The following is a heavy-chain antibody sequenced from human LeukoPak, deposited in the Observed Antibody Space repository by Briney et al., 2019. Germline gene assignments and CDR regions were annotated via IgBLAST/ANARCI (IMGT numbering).Heavy chain of an antibody. D-gene: IGHD2-2*01. CDR1: GFTFSSYS. CDR3: ARAPVYCSSTSCYSPSGFDY. V-gene: IGHV3-21*01. Sequence: GGSLRLSCAASGFTFSSYSMNWVHQTPGKGLEWVSSISSSSSYIYYAYSVKGRITLSRDNAKNSLYLQMNSLRAEDTAVYYCARAPVYCSSTSCYSPSGFDYWGQGTLVTVSS. CDR2: ISSSSSYI. J-gene: IGHJ4*02.